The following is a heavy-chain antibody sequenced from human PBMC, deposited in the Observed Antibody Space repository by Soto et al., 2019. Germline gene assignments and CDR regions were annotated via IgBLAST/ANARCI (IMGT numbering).Heavy chain of an antibody. Sequence: DSVKGRFTISRDNSKNTLHLQMNSLRAEDTAVYYCARDQGDSSGWGGWPDHWGQGTLVTVSS. D-gene: IGHD6-19*01. CDR3: ARDQGDSSGWGGWPDH. V-gene: IGHV3-30*01. J-gene: IGHJ4*02.